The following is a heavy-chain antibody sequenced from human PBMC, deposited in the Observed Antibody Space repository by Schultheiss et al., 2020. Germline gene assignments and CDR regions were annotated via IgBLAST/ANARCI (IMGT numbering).Heavy chain of an antibody. CDR2: ISYDGSNK. CDR1: GFTFSSYA. CDR3: ARGSSGSYFDY. J-gene: IGHJ4*02. Sequence: WGSLRLSCAASGFTFSSYAMHWVRQAPGKGLEWVAVISYDGSNKYYADSVKGRFTISRDNSKNTLYLQMNSLRAEDTAVYYCARGSSGSYFDYWGQGTLVTVSS. V-gene: IGHV3-30-3*01. D-gene: IGHD1-26*01.